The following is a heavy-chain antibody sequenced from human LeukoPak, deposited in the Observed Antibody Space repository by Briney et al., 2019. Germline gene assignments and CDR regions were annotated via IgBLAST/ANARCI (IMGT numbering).Heavy chain of an antibody. CDR1: GFTFSSFA. CDR3: AREGTYYDSSGYYVS. Sequence: PGGSLRLSCAASGFTFSSFAMTWVRQAPGKGLEWVSVISGSGGRTYYADSAKGRFTLSRDNSNNTLSLEMSSLRAEDTAVYYCAREGTYYDSSGYYVSWGQGTLVTVSS. D-gene: IGHD3-22*01. V-gene: IGHV3-23*01. CDR2: ISGSGGRT. J-gene: IGHJ5*02.